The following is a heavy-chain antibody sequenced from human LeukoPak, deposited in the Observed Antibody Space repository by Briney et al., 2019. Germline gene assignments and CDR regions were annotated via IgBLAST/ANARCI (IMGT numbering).Heavy chain of an antibody. D-gene: IGHD3-22*01. CDR1: GFTFSSYS. J-gene: IGHJ4*02. CDR3: ARDLYYYDSSGYYYAGGNGVYFDY. V-gene: IGHV3-21*01. Sequence: GSLRLSCAASGFTFSSYSMNWVRQAPGKGLEWVSSISSSSSYIYYADSVKGRFTISRDNAKNSLYLQMNSLRAEDTAVYYCARDLYYYDSSGYYYAGGNGVYFDYWGQGTLVTVSS. CDR2: ISSSSSYI.